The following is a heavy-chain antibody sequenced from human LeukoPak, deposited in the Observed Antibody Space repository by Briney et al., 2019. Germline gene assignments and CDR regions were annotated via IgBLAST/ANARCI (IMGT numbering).Heavy chain of an antibody. V-gene: IGHV1-69*06. J-gene: IGHJ4*02. D-gene: IGHD3-10*02. Sequence: SVKVSCKASGGTFSSYAISWVRQAPGQGLEWMGGIIPIFGTANYAQKFQGRVTITADKSTSTAYMELSSLRSEDTAVYYCARVPIFGELFGLVSHGWGQGTLVTVSS. CDR2: IIPIFGTA. CDR1: GGTFSSYA. CDR3: ARVPIFGELFGLVSHG.